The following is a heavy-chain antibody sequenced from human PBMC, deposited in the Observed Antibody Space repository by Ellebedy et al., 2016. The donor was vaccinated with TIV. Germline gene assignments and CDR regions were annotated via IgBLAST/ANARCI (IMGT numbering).Heavy chain of an antibody. CDR2: ISASSGRT. CDR1: GFTFSNYA. J-gene: IGHJ2*01. D-gene: IGHD7-27*01. Sequence: GESLKISCAASGFTFSNYAMNWVRQAPGKGLEWLSAISASSGRTYYADSVKGRFTISRDNSKNTLYLQMNSLRAEDTAVYYCARDFTGAGRFFDLWGRGTLVTVSS. V-gene: IGHV3-23*01. CDR3: ARDFTGAGRFFDL.